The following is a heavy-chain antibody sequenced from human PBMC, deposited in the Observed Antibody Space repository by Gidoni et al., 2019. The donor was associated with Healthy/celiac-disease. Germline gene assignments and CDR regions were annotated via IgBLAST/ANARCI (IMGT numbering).Heavy chain of an antibody. D-gene: IGHD2-2*01. CDR3: TTEPVGVVPAAIGDY. J-gene: IGHJ4*02. V-gene: IGHV3-15*07. Sequence: EVQLVESGGGLVQPGGSLRLSCAASGFTFSNAWMNWVRQAPGKGLEWVGRIKSKADGGTTDYAAPVKGRFTISRDDSKNTLYLQMNSLKTEDTAVYDCTTEPVGVVPAAIGDYWGQGTLVTVSS. CDR1: GFTFSNAW. CDR2: IKSKADGGTT.